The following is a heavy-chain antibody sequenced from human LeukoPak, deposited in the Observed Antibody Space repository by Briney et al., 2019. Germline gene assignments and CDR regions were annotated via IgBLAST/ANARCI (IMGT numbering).Heavy chain of an antibody. J-gene: IGHJ4*02. CDR2: VSATGGST. CDR1: GFTFSIFA. V-gene: IGHV3-23*01. Sequence: GGSLRLSCAASGFTFSIFAMNCVRQAPGKGLEWGSRVSATGGSTHYADSVKGRFTISRDNSKNTLYLQMNSLRAEDTAVYYCAKTRPLDSSSWSHGDYWGQGTLVTVSS. D-gene: IGHD6-13*01. CDR3: AKTRPLDSSSWSHGDY.